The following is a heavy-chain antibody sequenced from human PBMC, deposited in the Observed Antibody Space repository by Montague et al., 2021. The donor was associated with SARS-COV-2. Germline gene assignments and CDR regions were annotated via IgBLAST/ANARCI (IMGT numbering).Heavy chain of an antibody. D-gene: IGHD3-10*01. V-gene: IGHV3-7*01. CDR3: AGWFGEQNV. J-gene: IGHJ6*02. Sequence: SLRLSCAASGFPFSTSWMNWVRQTPEKGLEWVANIDPDGSTKSYVDSVKGRVTMTRDNAKNSLSLHINSLRADDTAVYYCAGWFGEQNVWGQGTTVTVSS. CDR1: GFPFSTSW. CDR2: IDPDGSTK.